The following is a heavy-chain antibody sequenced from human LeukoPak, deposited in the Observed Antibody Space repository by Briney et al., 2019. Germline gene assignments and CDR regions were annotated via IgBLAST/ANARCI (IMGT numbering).Heavy chain of an antibody. CDR2: MYYSGSN. CDR1: GGSISTSSYY. D-gene: IGHD3-3*01. V-gene: IGHV4-39*01. J-gene: IGHJ4*02. CDR3: ASNEWSGYYFDY. Sequence: SETLSLTCTVSGGSISTSSYYWGWIRQPPGKGLEWIGSMYYSGSNYYNPSLKSRVTISVDTSKNQVSLKLSSVTAADTALYYCASNEWSGYYFDYWGQGTLVTVSS.